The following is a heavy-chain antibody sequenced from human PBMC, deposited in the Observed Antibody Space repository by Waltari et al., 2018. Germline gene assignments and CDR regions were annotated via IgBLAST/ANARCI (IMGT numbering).Heavy chain of an antibody. CDR3: ARVAGDGYSYYYYGMDV. V-gene: IGHV3-53*01. J-gene: IGHJ6*02. CDR1: GFTVSGNY. CDR2: VDRGGSK. D-gene: IGHD5-12*01. Sequence: EVQLVESGGGLIQPGGSLRLSCAASGFTVSGNYIRWVRQAPGKGLEWVSLVDRGGSKYYADSVKGRFTISRDNAKNTLYLQMNSRRAEDTAVYYCARVAGDGYSYYYYGMDVWGQGTTVTVSS.